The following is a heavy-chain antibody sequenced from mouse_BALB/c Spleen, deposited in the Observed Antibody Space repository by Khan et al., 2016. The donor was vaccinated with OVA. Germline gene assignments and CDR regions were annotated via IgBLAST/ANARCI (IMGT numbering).Heavy chain of an antibody. D-gene: IGHD3-1*01. Sequence: VQLQQSGPDLMKPGTSVKISCKASGYSITSYYMHWVKQSPGKSLEWIGYIDPFNGGTSYNQKFKGKATLTVDKSSSTAYMHLSSLTSEDSAVYYCAKGGLGLRSYAMDYWGQGTSVTVSS. CDR3: AKGGLGLRSYAMDY. V-gene: IGHV1S135*01. CDR1: GYSITSYY. J-gene: IGHJ4*01. CDR2: IDPFNGGT.